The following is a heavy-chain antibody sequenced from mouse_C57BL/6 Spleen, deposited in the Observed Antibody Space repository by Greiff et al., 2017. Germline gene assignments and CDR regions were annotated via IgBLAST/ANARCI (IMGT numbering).Heavy chain of an antibody. CDR2: IYPGSGST. D-gene: IGHD2-1*01. Sequence: QVQLQQPGAELVKPGASVKMSCKASGYTFTSYWITWVKQRPGQGLEWIGDIYPGSGSTNYNEKFKSKATLTVDTSSSTAYMQLSSLASEDSAVYYCARMGGNYVRYFDVWGTGTTVTVSS. J-gene: IGHJ1*03. CDR3: ARMGGNYVRYFDV. V-gene: IGHV1-55*01. CDR1: GYTFTSYW.